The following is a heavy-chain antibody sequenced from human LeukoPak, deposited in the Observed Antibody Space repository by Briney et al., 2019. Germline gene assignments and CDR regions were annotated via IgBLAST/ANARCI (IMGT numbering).Heavy chain of an antibody. CDR2: VNPSGGST. V-gene: IGHV1-46*01. D-gene: IGHD6-19*01. CDR1: GYTFTSYY. J-gene: IGHJ4*02. Sequence: ASEKVSRKASGYTFTSYYMHWVRQAPGQGLEWMGIVNPSGGSTSYAQKYQGRVTMTRDMSTSTVYMELSSLRSEDTAVYYCARLDSSGWYAMDYWGQGTLVTVSS. CDR3: ARLDSSGWYAMDY.